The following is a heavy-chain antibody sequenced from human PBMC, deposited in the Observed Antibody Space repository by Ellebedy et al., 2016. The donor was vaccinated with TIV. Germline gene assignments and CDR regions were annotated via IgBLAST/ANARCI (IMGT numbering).Heavy chain of an antibody. CDR1: GYSFTSYW. CDR3: ARYSSGWYNGYYFDY. D-gene: IGHD6-19*01. V-gene: IGHV5-51*01. CDR2: IYPGDSDT. Sequence: GGSLRLSCKGSGYSFTSYWIGWVRQMPGKGLEWMGIIYPGDSDTRYSPSFQGQVTISADKSISTAYLQWSSLKASDTAMYYCARYSSGWYNGYYFDYWGQGTLVTVSS. J-gene: IGHJ4*02.